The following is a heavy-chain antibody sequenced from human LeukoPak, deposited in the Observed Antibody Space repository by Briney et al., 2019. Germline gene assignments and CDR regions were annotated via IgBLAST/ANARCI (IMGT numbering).Heavy chain of an antibody. Sequence: ASVKVSCKASGYTFTSCYMHWVRQAPGQGLEWMGIINPSGGSTSYAQKFQGRVTMTRDTSTSTVYMELSSLRSEDTAVYYCARAPETPGRYSYGDNWFDPWGQGTLVTVSS. CDR1: GYTFTSCY. D-gene: IGHD5-18*01. V-gene: IGHV1-46*01. CDR3: ARAPETPGRYSYGDNWFDP. CDR2: INPSGGST. J-gene: IGHJ5*02.